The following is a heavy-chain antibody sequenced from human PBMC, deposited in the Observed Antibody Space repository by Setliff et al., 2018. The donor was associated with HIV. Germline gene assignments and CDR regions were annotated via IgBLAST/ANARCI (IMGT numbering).Heavy chain of an antibody. CDR3: ARDMYYYDSSASHFDL. CDR1: GFTFSTYS. J-gene: IGHJ4*02. V-gene: IGHV3-21*01. D-gene: IGHD3-22*01. CDR2: ISSSSSFI. Sequence: SLRLSCAASGFTFSTYSMNWIRQAPGRGLEWVSSISSSSSFIRYADSVKGRFTISRDNAKNSLFLQMNSLRAEDTAVYYCARDMYYYDSSASHFDLWGQGTLVTVSS.